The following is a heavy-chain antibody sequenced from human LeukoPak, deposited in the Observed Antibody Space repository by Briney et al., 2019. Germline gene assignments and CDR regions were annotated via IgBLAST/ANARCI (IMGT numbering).Heavy chain of an antibody. J-gene: IGHJ6*02. V-gene: IGHV4-59*01. CDR3: AAMRYGRDYYYGMDV. D-gene: IGHD1-14*01. Sequence: SESLSLTCSVTGGSINSYYWSWIRQPPGKGLEWIGYISHSGSTDSNPSLKSRVTISLDTSKNQFSLRLTSVTAADTAVYYCAAMRYGRDYYYGMDVWGQGTTVTVSS. CDR1: GGSINSYY. CDR2: ISHSGST.